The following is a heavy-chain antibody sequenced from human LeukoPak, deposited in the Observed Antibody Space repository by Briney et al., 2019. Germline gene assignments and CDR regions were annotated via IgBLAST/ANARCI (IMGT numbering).Heavy chain of an antibody. CDR3: ARELVSLGTGYFDL. CDR1: GFTFGTHG. J-gene: IGHJ2*01. V-gene: IGHV3-23*01. D-gene: IGHD3-10*01. Sequence: GGSLRLSCEASGFTFGTHGMTWVRQAPGKGLEWVSGITGSSTWTYYADSVRGRFTISRDNSKNTLHLQMNNLTADDTAIYYCARELVSLGTGYFDLWGRGTLVTVSS. CDR2: ITGSSTWT.